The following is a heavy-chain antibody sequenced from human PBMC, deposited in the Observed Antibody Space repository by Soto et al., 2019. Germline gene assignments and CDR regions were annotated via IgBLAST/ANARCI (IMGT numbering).Heavy chain of an antibody. J-gene: IGHJ6*02. CDR3: AREGLLRYFQLGPLSYGMDV. Sequence: GGSLRHSCVGSGFTCSSYGMNWVRQRPGKGLEWLSSIDKSGTTRYYADSVKGRFTISRDNAKNQFSLQLNSVTPEDTAVYYCAREGLLRYFQLGPLSYGMDVGGQGTTVTVSS. CDR2: IDKSGTTR. V-gene: IGHV3-48*04. CDR1: GFTCSSYG. D-gene: IGHD3-9*01.